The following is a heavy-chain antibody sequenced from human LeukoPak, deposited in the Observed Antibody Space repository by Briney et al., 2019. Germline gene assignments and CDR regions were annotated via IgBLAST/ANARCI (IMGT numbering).Heavy chain of an antibody. V-gene: IGHV4-61*01. D-gene: IGHD1-1*01. J-gene: IGHJ6*03. CDR2: IHYSGDT. CDR1: GYSISSGFY. CDR3: ARVRRTTGRTIYYYYMDV. Sequence: SETLSLTCSVSGYSISSGFYWGWIRQPPGKGLEWIGYIHYSGDTNYNPSLKSRVTISVDTSKSQFSLNLSSVIAADTAVYYCARVRRTTGRTIYYYYMDVWGKGTTVTISS.